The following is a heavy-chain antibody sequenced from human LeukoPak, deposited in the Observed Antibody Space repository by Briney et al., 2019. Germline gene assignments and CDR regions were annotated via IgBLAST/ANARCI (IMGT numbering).Heavy chain of an antibody. CDR1: GDSFSSDSAA. CDR2: TYFRSKWYY. Sequence: SQTLSLTCAISGDSFSSDSAAWNWIRQSPSRGLEWLARTYFRSKWYYDYALAVKGRITINPDTSKNQFSLQLNSVTPEDTAVYFCARDPVGGSTIFDSWGQGTLVTVSS. J-gene: IGHJ4*02. CDR3: ARDPVGGSTIFDS. V-gene: IGHV6-1*01. D-gene: IGHD1-26*01.